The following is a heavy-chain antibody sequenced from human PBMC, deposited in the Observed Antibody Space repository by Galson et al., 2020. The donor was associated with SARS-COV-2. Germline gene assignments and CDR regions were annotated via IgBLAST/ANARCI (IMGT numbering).Heavy chain of an antibody. Sequence: GGSLRLSCAASGFTFSSYSMNWVRQAPGKGLEWVSYISSSSSTIYYADSVKGRFTISRDNAKNSLYLQMNSLRAEDTAVYYCARAPDYYYYCMDVWGKGTTVTISS. CDR1: GFTFSSYS. CDR3: ARAPDYYYYCMDV. V-gene: IGHV3-48*01. CDR2: ISSSSSTI. J-gene: IGHJ6*03.